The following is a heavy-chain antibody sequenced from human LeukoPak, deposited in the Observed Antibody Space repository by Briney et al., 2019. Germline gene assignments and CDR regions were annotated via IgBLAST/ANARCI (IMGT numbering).Heavy chain of an antibody. CDR2: INPSGGST. CDR1: GYTFTSYY. V-gene: IGHV1-46*01. D-gene: IGHD3-22*01. Sequence: ASVKVSCKASGYTFTSYYMHWVRQAPGLGLEWMGIINPSGGSTSYAQKFQGRVTMTRDTSTSTVYMELSSLRSEDTAVYYCARVGGRNCYDSTGYYLEAFDYWGQGTLVTVSS. CDR3: ARVGGRNCYDSTGYYLEAFDY. J-gene: IGHJ4*02.